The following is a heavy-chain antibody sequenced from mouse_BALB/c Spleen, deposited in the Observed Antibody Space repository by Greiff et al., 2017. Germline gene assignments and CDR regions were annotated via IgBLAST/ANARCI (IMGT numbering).Heavy chain of an antibody. CDR3: ARCDYDDYGYFDV. J-gene: IGHJ1*01. V-gene: IGHV3-8*02. Sequence: EVHLVESGPSLVKPSQTLSLTCSVTGDSITSGYWNWIRKFPGNKLEYMGYISYSGSTYYNPSLKSRISITRDTSKNQYYLQLNSVTTEDTATYYCARCDYDDYGYFDVWGAGTTVTVSS. CDR1: GDSITSGY. CDR2: ISYSGST. D-gene: IGHD2-4*01.